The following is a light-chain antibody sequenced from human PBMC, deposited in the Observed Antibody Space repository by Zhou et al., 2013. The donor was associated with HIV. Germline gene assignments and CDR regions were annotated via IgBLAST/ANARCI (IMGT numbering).Light chain of an antibody. V-gene: IGKV1-5*01. CDR2: AAS. J-gene: IGKJ1*01. CDR1: QTISNR. Sequence: DIQMTQSPSTLSASVGDRVTITCRASQTISNRLAWYQQKPGKAPKLLIYAASTLQSGVPSRFSGSGSETEFTLTISSLQSEDFVVYYCQQYNNWPRTFGQGTKVEIK. CDR3: QQYNNWPRT.